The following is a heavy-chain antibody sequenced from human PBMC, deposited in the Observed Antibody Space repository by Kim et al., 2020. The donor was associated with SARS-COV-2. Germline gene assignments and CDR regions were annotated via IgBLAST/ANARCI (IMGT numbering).Heavy chain of an antibody. V-gene: IGHV3-15*01. J-gene: IGHJ6*02. Sequence: GGSLRLSCAASGFTFSNAWMSWVRQAPGKGLEWVGRIKSKTDGGTTDYAAPVKGRFTISRDDSKNTLYLQMNSLKTEDTAVYYCTTEAIHRAGYSSGWYVPAPHQKYYYYGMDVWGQGTTVTVSS. CDR1: GFTFSNAW. CDR3: TTEAIHRAGYSSGWYVPAPHQKYYYYGMDV. CDR2: IKSKTDGGTT. D-gene: IGHD6-19*01.